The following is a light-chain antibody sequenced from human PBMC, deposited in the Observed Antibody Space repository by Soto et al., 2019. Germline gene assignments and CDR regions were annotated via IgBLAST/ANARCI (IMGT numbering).Light chain of an antibody. V-gene: IGKV1-5*01. CDR3: QHHYSSSHP. CDR2: GAS. J-gene: IGKJ1*01. CDR1: QSIRYY. Sequence: DIQLTQSPPTLSASVGDRVTITCRASQSIRYYLAWYQQMPGKAHKLLIYGASSLQSGVPSRFSGSGSGTEFNPTLSSLQPDCFADYFRQHHYSSSHPFGPGTQVEIK.